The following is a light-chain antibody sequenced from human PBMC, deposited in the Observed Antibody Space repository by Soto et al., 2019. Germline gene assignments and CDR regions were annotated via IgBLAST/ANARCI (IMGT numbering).Light chain of an antibody. J-gene: IGLJ1*01. V-gene: IGLV1-51*01. CDR1: SSNIGNNY. CDR2: DNN. Sequence: QSVLTQPPSVSAAPGQKVTISCSGSSSNIGNNYVSWYQQLPGTAPKLLIYDNNKRPSGIPDRFSGSKSGTSATLGITGLQTGDEADYYCETWDSSLSAGKVFGTGTKFTV. CDR3: ETWDSSLSAGKV.